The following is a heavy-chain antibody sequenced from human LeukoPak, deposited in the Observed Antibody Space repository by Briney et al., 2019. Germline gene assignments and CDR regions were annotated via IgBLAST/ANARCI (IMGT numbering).Heavy chain of an antibody. J-gene: IGHJ6*03. CDR1: GGSISSNNYY. CDR2: VFYGGSTYT. CDR3: ARDYYFYYYMDV. V-gene: IGHV4-39*07. Sequence: PSETLSLTCTVSGGSISSNNYYWGWIRQPPGKGLEWIGSVFYGGSTYTYYNPSLKSQLTISLDTSKNQFSLRVSSVTAADTAVYYCARDYYFYYYMDVWGKGTTVTVPS.